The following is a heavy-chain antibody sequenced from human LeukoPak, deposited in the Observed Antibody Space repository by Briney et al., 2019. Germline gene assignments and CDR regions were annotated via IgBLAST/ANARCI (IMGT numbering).Heavy chain of an antibody. CDR3: ARHSDTPNYPDSDAFDL. V-gene: IGHV3-23*01. D-gene: IGHD2-15*01. CDR2: VSGSGRNT. CDR1: GFTFSNYA. Sequence: PGGSLRLSCAGSGFTFSNYAMTRVRQAPGKGLEWVSSVSGSGRNTFYPDSVEGRFTISRDNSKNTVYLQMNSLRADDTAVYFCARHSDTPNYPDSDAFDLWGQGTMVTVSS. J-gene: IGHJ3*01.